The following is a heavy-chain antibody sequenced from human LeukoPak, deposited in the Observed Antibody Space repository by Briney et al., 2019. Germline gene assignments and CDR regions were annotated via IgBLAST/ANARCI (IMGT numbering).Heavy chain of an antibody. CDR3: ARHPQIVGATKYFDY. V-gene: IGHV4-59*08. D-gene: IGHD1-26*01. Sequence: PSETLSLTCTVSGGFISSYYWSWIRQPPGKGLEWIGYVSYSGNTNYNPSLKSRVTISVDTSKNQFSLKLSSVTAADTAVYYCARHPQIVGATKYFDYWGQGTLVTVSS. CDR2: VSYSGNT. CDR1: GGFISSYY. J-gene: IGHJ4*02.